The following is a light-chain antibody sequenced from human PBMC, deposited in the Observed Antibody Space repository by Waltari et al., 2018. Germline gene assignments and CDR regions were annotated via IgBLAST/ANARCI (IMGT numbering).Light chain of an antibody. CDR3: SSYTSSRTSV. CDR2: EVS. Sequence: QSALTQPASVSGSPGQSITISCTGTSSDVGGYDYVSWYQQHPGKAPKLLIYEVSKRPSGVSDRVSGSKSGNTASLTISGLQAEDEADYYCSSYTSSRTSVFGGGTKLTVL. J-gene: IGLJ2*01. V-gene: IGLV2-14*03. CDR1: SSDVGGYDY.